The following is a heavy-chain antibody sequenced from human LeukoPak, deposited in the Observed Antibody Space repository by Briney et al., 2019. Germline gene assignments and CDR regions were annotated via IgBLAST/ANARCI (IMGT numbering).Heavy chain of an antibody. Sequence: GGSLRLSCAASGFTFSRYAMHWVRQAPGKGLEYVSAISSNGGSTYYASSVKGRFTISRDNSKNTLYLQMGSLRAEDMAVYHCAREETGSYAYWGQGTLVTVSS. CDR2: ISSNGGST. CDR3: AREETGSYAY. V-gene: IGHV3-64*01. CDR1: GFTFSRYA. D-gene: IGHD1-26*01. J-gene: IGHJ4*02.